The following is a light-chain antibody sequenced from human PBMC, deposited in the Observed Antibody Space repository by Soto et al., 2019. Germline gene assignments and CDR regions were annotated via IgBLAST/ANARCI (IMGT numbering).Light chain of an antibody. Sequence: DIQMTQSPSSLSASVGDRFTITCRASQSISSYLNWYQQKPGKAPKLLXYAASSLQSGVPSRCSGSGSGTDFTLTISSLQPEDFATYYCQQSYSNRWTFGQGTKVDIK. CDR3: QQSYSNRWT. CDR2: AAS. CDR1: QSISSY. V-gene: IGKV1-39*01. J-gene: IGKJ1*01.